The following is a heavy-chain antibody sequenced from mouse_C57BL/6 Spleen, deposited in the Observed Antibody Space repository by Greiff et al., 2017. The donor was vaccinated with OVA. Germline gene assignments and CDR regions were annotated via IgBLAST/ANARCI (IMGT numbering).Heavy chain of an antibody. CDR2: IDPSDSET. V-gene: IGHV1-52*01. J-gene: IGHJ3*01. D-gene: IGHD2-4*01. CDR1: GYTFTSYW. CDR3: AREVGMIRGRDWFDY. Sequence: VKLQQPGAELVRPGSSVKLSCKASGYTFTSYWMHWVKQRPIQGLAWIGHIDPSDSETHYNQKFKDKATLTVDKSSSTAYMPLRSLTSEDSAVSDCAREVGMIRGRDWFDYWGQGTLVTVSA.